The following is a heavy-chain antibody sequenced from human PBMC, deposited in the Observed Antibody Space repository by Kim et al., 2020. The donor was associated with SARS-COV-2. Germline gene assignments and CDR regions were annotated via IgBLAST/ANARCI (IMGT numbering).Heavy chain of an antibody. J-gene: IGHJ4*02. V-gene: IGHV3-43*01. CDR3: AKADGWYFDY. CDR2: ST. Sequence: STYYADSVKGRFTISRDNSKNSLYLQMNSLRTEDTALYYCAKADGWYFDYWGQGTLVTVSS. D-gene: IGHD2-15*01.